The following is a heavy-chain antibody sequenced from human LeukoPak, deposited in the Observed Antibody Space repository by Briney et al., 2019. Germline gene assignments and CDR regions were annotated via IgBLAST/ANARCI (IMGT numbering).Heavy chain of an antibody. V-gene: IGHV1-2*06. D-gene: IGHD2-15*01. CDR3: ARDWGPIVVVVAAGYGMDV. CDR1: GYTFTGYY. J-gene: IGHJ6*02. CDR2: INPNRGGT. Sequence: ASVKVSCKASGYTFTGYYMHWVRQAPGQGLEWMGRINPNRGGTNYAQKFQGRVTMTRDTSISTAYMELSRLRSDDTAVYYCARDWGPIVVVVAAGYGMDVWGQGTTVTVSS.